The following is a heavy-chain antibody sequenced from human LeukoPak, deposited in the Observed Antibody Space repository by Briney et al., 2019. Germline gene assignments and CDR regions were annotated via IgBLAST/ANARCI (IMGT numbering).Heavy chain of an antibody. CDR2: IIPIFGTA. D-gene: IGHD1-1*01. V-gene: IGHV1-69*06. CDR3: ARDTNRPVERRRGAGAFDI. CDR1: GYTFTSYG. J-gene: IGHJ3*02. Sequence: GASVKVSCKASGYTFTSYGISWVRQAPGQGLEWMGGIIPIFGTANYAQKFQGRVTITADKSTSTAYMELSSLRSEDTAVYYCARDTNRPVERRRGAGAFDIWGQGTMVTVSS.